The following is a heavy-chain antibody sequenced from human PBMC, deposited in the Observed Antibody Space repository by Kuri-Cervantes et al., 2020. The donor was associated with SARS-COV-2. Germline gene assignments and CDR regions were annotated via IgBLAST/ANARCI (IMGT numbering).Heavy chain of an antibody. CDR2: ISGHSERT. D-gene: IGHD6-6*01. J-gene: IGHJ4*02. CDR1: GFTFERFA. V-gene: IGHV3-23*01. CDR3: AKDHRYSSSSGVGYFDS. Sequence: GESLKISCEVSGFTFERFAMGWVRQAPGKGLEWVSSISGHSERTYYADSVKGRFTISRDNSKNTLYLQMNSLRADDTAFYYCAKDHRYSSSSGVGYFDSWGQGTLVTVSS.